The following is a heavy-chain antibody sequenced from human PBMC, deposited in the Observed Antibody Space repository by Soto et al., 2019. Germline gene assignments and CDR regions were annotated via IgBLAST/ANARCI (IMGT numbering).Heavy chain of an antibody. Sequence: EVQLVESGGGLVQPGGSLKLSCAASGFTFSGSAMHWVRQASGKGLEWVGRIRSKANSYAPAYAASVKGRFTISRDDSKNTAYLQMNSLKTEDTAVYYCGVVVAASLLWGQGTMVTVSS. CDR3: GVVVAASLL. CDR1: GFTFSGSA. D-gene: IGHD2-15*01. V-gene: IGHV3-73*02. CDR2: IRSKANSYAP. J-gene: IGHJ3*01.